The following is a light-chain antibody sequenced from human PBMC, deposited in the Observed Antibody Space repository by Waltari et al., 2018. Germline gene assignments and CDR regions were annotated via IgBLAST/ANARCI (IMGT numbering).Light chain of an antibody. CDR3: QTWGTGIRV. Sequence: QLVLTQSPSASASLGASVKLTCTLSSGHSSYAIAWHQQQPEKGPRYLMKVNSDGSHRKGDGIPDRFSGSSSGAWRYLTISSLQSEDEADYYCQTWGTGIRVFGGGTKLTVL. V-gene: IGLV4-69*01. CDR2: VNSDGSH. J-gene: IGLJ3*02. CDR1: SGHSSYA.